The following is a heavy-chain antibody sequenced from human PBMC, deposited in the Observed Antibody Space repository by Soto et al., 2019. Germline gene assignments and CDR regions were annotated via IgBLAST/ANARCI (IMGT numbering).Heavy chain of an antibody. Sequence: GGSLRLSCAASGFTFSSYWMHWVRQAPGKGLVWVSRINSDGSSTSYADSVKGRFTISRDNAKNTLYLQMNSLRAEDTAVYYCARVRGRFGELLSFDYWGQGTLVTVSS. CDR3: ARVRGRFGELLSFDY. V-gene: IGHV3-74*01. J-gene: IGHJ4*02. D-gene: IGHD3-10*01. CDR2: INSDGSST. CDR1: GFTFSSYW.